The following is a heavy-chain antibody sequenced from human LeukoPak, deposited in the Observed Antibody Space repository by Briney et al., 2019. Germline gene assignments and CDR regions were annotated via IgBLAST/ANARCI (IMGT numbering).Heavy chain of an antibody. Sequence: GGSLRLSCEASEFTFSSNTMNWVRQAPGKGLEWVSYISSSSSTIYYADSVKGRFTISRDNAKNSLYLQMNSLRDEDTAVYYCVLGGYFDYWGQGTLVTVSS. J-gene: IGHJ4*02. CDR3: VLGGYFDY. D-gene: IGHD2-15*01. CDR2: ISSSSSTI. CDR1: EFTFSSNT. V-gene: IGHV3-48*02.